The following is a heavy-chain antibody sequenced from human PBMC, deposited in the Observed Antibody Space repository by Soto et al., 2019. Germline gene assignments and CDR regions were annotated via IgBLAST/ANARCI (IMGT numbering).Heavy chain of an antibody. CDR2: IYWDDDK. J-gene: IGHJ4*02. Sequence: QVTLKESGPTLLKPTETLTLTCTFSGFSLTTSGVGVGWIRQPPGKALEWLVFIYWDDDKRYSPSLRSRLTISKDTSKNQVDLTITNMDPVDTPTYYCAHGGHYNSVWNSGYFDNWGQGTLVTVSS. V-gene: IGHV2-5*02. D-gene: IGHD1-7*01. CDR1: GFSLTTSGVG. CDR3: AHGGHYNSVWNSGYFDN.